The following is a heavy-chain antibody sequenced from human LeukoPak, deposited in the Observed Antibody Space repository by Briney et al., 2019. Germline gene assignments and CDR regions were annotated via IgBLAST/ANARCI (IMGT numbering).Heavy chain of an antibody. CDR2: ISSSSSTI. J-gene: IGHJ4*02. CDR1: GFIFSSYS. V-gene: IGHV3-48*04. D-gene: IGHD6-13*01. CDR3: ARDLPAGTDPFDFDY. Sequence: GGSLRLSCAASGFIFSSYSMNWVRQAPGKGLEWVSYISSSSSTIYYADSVKGRFTISRDNAKNSLYLQMNSLRAEDTAVYYCARDLPAGTDPFDFDYWGQGTLVTVSS.